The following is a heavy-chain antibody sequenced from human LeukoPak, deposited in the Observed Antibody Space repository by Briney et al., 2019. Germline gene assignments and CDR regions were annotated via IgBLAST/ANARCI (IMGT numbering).Heavy chain of an antibody. D-gene: IGHD5-12*01. J-gene: IGHJ4*02. CDR1: GFTFSSYG. CDR2: ISYDGSNK. CDR3: AKGSSGYDSPYY. Sequence: GGSLRLSCAASGFTFSSYGMHWVRQAPGKGLEWVAVISYDGSNKYYADSVKGRFTISRDNSKNTLYLQMNSLRAEDTAVYYCAKGSSGYDSPYYWGQGTLVTVSS. V-gene: IGHV3-30*18.